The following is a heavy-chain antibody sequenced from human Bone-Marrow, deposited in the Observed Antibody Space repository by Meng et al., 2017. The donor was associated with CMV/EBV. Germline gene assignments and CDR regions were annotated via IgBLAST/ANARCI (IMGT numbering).Heavy chain of an antibody. J-gene: IGHJ6*02. CDR1: GGSFSGYY. CDR2: INHSGST. V-gene: IGHV4-34*01. Sequence: GSLRLSCAVYGGSFSGYYWSWIRQPPGKGLEWIGEINHSGSTNYNPSLKSRVTISVDTSKNQFSLKLSSVTAADTAVYYCARDDYAVGYYGMDVWGQGTTVTVSS. D-gene: IGHD4-17*01. CDR3: ARDDYAVGYYGMDV.